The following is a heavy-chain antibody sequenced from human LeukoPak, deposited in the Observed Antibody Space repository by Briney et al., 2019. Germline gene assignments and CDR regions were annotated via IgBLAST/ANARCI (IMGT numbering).Heavy chain of an antibody. CDR1: GYTFTGYY. V-gene: IGHV1-2*02. J-gene: IGHJ4*02. CDR3: ARDSYVDSTFLDY. CDR2: INPNSGGT. Sequence: ASVKVSCKASGYTFTGYYMHWVRQAPGQGLEWMGWINPNSGGTNYAQKFQGRVTMTRDTSISTAYMELSRLRSDDTAVYYCARDSYVDSTFLDYWGQGTLVTVSS. D-gene: IGHD3-16*01.